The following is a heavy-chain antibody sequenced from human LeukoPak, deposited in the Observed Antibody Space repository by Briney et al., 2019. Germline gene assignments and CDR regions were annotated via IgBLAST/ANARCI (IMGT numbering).Heavy chain of an antibody. D-gene: IGHD6-19*01. Sequence: GGSLRLSRAASGFTFSNYWMHWVRQAPGKGLVWVSRINGDGSSTTYADSVKGRFTVSRDNAKNTLYLQMNSLRAEDTAVYYCARDVQAGPGYWGQGSLVTVSS. J-gene: IGHJ4*02. CDR1: GFTFSNYW. CDR2: INGDGSST. CDR3: ARDVQAGPGY. V-gene: IGHV3-74*01.